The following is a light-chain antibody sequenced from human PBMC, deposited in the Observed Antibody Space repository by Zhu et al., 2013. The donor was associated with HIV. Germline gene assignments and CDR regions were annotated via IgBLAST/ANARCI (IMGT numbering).Light chain of an antibody. V-gene: IGKV3-20*01. CDR2: GAS. J-gene: IGKJ2*04. Sequence: EIVMTQYPATLSVSPGERATLSCRASQSVSSSYLAWYQQKPGQAPRLLIYGASSRATGIPDRFSGSGSGTDFTLTISRLEPEDFAVYYCQQYGSSPGSFGQGTKLEIK. CDR1: QSVSSSY. CDR3: QQYGSSPGS.